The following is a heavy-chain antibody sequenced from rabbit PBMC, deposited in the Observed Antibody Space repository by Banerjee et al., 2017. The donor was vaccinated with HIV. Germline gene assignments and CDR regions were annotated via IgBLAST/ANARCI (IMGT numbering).Heavy chain of an antibody. Sequence: QEQLVESGGGLVKPEGSLTLTCKASGFDFSSNAMYWFRQAPGKGLEWIGCINTGSGSAYYARWVNGRFTISLDNAQNTVDLQMTSLTGADTATYFCARDLFGNSHYYDLWGQGTLVTVS. CDR3: ARDLFGNSHYYDL. J-gene: IGHJ4*01. D-gene: IGHD8-1*01. CDR1: GFDFSSNA. CDR2: INTGSGSA. V-gene: IGHV1S47*01.